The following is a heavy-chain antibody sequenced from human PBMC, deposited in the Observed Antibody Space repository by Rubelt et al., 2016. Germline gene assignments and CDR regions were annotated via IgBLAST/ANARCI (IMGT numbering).Heavy chain of an antibody. J-gene: IGHJ6*03. D-gene: IGHD1-7*01. CDR2: IYHSGST. V-gene: IGHV4-38-2*02. Sequence: QVQLQEPGPGLVKPSETLSLTCTVSGYSISSGYYWGWIRQPPGKGLEWIGSIYHSGSTYYNPSLKSRVTISVDTSKNQFSLKLSSVTAADTAVYYCARVELRNYYYYMDVWGKGTTVTVSS. CDR3: ARVELRNYYYYMDV. CDR1: GYSISSGYY.